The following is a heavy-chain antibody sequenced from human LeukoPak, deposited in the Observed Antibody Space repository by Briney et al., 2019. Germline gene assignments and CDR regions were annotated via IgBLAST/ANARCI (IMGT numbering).Heavy chain of an antibody. J-gene: IGHJ4*02. CDR2: ISAYNGNT. D-gene: IGHD6-19*01. CDR1: GYTFTSYG. Sequence: ASVKVSCKASGYTFTSYGISWVRQAPGQGLEWMGWISAYNGNTNYAQKLQGRVTMTTHTSTSTAYMERRSLRSDDTAVYYCAREESSGWYTPPDYWGQGTLVTVSS. CDR3: AREESSGWYTPPDY. V-gene: IGHV1-18*01.